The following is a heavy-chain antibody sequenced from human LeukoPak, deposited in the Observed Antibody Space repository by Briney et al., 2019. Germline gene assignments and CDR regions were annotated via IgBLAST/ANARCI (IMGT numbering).Heavy chain of an antibody. J-gene: IGHJ4*02. CDR1: GFTFSSYG. V-gene: IGHV3-30*18. D-gene: IGHD5-24*01. CDR2: ISYDGSNK. Sequence: AGGSLRLSCAASGFTFSSYGMHWVRQAPGKGLEWVAVISYDGSNKYYADSVKGRFTISRDNSKNTLYLQMNSLRAEDTAVYYCAKDPRDGYNDGDYWGQGTLVTVSS. CDR3: AKDPRDGYNDGDY.